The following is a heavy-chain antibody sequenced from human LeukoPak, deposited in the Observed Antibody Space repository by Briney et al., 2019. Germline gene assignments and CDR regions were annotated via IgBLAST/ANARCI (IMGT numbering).Heavy chain of an antibody. CDR2: IYHNGRT. V-gene: IGHV4-31*03. D-gene: IGHD3-9*01. CDR3: ARAHYDILTGYYYYYGMDV. CDR1: GGSITDANYY. J-gene: IGHJ6*02. Sequence: SETLSLTCTVSGGSITDANYYWAWVRQPPGKRLEWIGNIYHNGRTYSNPSLKGRVTISVDTSKNQFSLKLSSVTAADTAVYYCARAHYDILTGYYYYYGMDVWGQGTTVTVSS.